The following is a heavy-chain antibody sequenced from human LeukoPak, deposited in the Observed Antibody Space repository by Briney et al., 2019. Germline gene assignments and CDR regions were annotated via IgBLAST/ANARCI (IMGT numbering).Heavy chain of an antibody. CDR3: ARGEDGDYDY. CDR2: VSPNNGGT. D-gene: IGHD4-17*01. Sequence: GASVKVSCKASGYTFTAYYIHWVRQAPGQRLEWMGWVSPNNGGTNYAQKFQGRVTMTRDTSISTAYMELSRLRSDDTAVYYCARGEDGDYDYWGQGTLVTVSS. V-gene: IGHV1-2*02. J-gene: IGHJ4*02. CDR1: GYTFTAYY.